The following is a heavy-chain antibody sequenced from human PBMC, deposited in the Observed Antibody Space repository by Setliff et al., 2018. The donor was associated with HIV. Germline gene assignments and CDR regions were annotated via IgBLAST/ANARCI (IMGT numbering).Heavy chain of an antibody. CDR3: ARAGSYGWDY. V-gene: IGHV4-59*11. CDR1: GGSISSHS. J-gene: IGHJ4*02. CDR2: FFYSGNT. D-gene: IGHD5-18*01. Sequence: PSETLSLTCTVSGGSISSHSWSWIRQPPEKGLEWIGYFFYSGNTNYNPSLKSRVTVSVDKSKNQFSLKLISVTAADTAVYYCARAGSYGWDYWGQGTLVTVSS.